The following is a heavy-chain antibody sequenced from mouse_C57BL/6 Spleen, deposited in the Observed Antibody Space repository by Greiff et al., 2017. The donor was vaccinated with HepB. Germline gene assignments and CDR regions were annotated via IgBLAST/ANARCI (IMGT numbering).Heavy chain of an antibody. V-gene: IGHV14-4*01. Sequence: VQLQQSGAELVRPGASVKLSCTASGFNIKDDYMHWVKQRPEQGPEWIGWIDPENGDTEYASKFQGKATITADTSSNTAYLQLSSLTSEDTAVYYCTTSGLRPFDYWGQGTTLTVSS. CDR2: IDPENGDT. J-gene: IGHJ2*01. CDR1: GFNIKDDY. D-gene: IGHD2-4*01. CDR3: TTSGLRPFDY.